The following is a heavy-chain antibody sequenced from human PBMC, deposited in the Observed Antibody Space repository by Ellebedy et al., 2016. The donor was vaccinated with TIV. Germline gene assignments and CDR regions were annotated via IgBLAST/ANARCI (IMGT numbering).Heavy chain of an antibody. V-gene: IGHV4-39*07. J-gene: IGHJ3*02. D-gene: IGHD1-26*01. CDR3: ARAPNPELLRAFDI. CDR2: IYYSGST. Sequence: SETLSLXCTVSGGSISSSSYYWGWIRQPPGKGLEWIGSIYYSGSTYYNPSLKSRVTISVDTSKNQFSLKLSSVTAADTAVYYCARAPNPELLRAFDIWGQGTMVTVSS. CDR1: GGSISSSSYY.